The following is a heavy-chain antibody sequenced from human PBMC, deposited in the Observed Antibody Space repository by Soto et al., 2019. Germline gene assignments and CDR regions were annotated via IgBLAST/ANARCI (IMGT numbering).Heavy chain of an antibody. V-gene: IGHV1-69*06. CDR2: ILPIYSTRNYA. D-gene: IGHD2-2*01. Sequence: QVQLVQSGAEVRKPGSSVKFSCKASGGTFNKYAISWVRQAPGQGPEWLGGILPIYSTRNYANYAHKFQGRVTITVDTSTSTAYMELSGLKSDDTAIYYCSRGVVVVPTYYFDQWGQGTLVTVSS. CDR1: GGTFNKYA. CDR3: SRGVVVVPTYYFDQ. J-gene: IGHJ4*02.